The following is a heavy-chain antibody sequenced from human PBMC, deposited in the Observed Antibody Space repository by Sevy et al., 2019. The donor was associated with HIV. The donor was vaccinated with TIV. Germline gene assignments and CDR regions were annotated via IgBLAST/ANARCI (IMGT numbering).Heavy chain of an antibody. D-gene: IGHD3-3*01. CDR2: IYYSGST. CDR1: GGSISSYY. J-gene: IGHJ6*02. Sequence: SETLSLTCTVSGGSISSYYWSWIRQPPGKGLEWIGYIYYSGSTNYNPSLKSRVTISVDTSKNQFSLKLGSVTAADTALYCCARDSALYYDFWSGYAPWYYGMDVWGQGTTVTVSS. CDR3: ARDSALYYDFWSGYAPWYYGMDV. V-gene: IGHV4-59*01.